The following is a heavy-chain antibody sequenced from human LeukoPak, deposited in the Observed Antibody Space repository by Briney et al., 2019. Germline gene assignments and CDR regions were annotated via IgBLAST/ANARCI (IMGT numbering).Heavy chain of an antibody. Sequence: ASVKVSCKASGYTFTSYGISWVRQAPGQGLEWMGWIGAYNGNTNYAQKLQGRVTMTTDTSTSTAYMELRSLRSDDTAVYYCARDLPGVLRYFDWPTPGDYWGQGTLVTVSS. CDR2: IGAYNGNT. CDR1: GYTFTSYG. D-gene: IGHD3-9*01. J-gene: IGHJ4*02. CDR3: ARDLPGVLRYFDWPTPGDY. V-gene: IGHV1-18*01.